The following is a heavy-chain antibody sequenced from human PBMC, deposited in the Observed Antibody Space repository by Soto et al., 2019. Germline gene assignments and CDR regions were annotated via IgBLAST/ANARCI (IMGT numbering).Heavy chain of an antibody. V-gene: IGHV4-4*02. J-gene: IGHJ4*02. D-gene: IGHD3-22*01. CDR1: VVSISSSNW. Sequence: SETLSLTCAVSVVSISSSNWWRWVRQPPGKGLEWIGEIYHSGSTNYNPSLKSRVTISVDKSKNQFSLKLSSVTAADTAVYYCARAMGVGNGYYYNCLGQGTRVTVSS. CDR2: IYHSGST. CDR3: ARAMGVGNGYYYNC.